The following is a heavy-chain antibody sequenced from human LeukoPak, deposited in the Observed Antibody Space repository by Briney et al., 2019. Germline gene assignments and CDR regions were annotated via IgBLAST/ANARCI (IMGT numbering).Heavy chain of an antibody. CDR1: GGSISSGGYY. CDR2: IYYSGST. V-gene: IGHV4-31*03. CDR3: ARDRIVVPAATNYYYYYGMDV. D-gene: IGHD2-2*01. Sequence: SQTLSLTCTVSGGSISSGGYYWSWIRQHPGKGLEWIGYIYYSGSTYYNPSLKSRVTISVDTSKNQFSLKLSSVTTADTAVYYCARDRIVVPAATNYYYYYGMDVWGQGTTVTVSS. J-gene: IGHJ6*02.